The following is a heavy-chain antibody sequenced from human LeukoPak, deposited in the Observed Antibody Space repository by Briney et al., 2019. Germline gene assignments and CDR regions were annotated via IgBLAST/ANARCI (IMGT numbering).Heavy chain of an antibody. CDR3: ARGYVTVVRGSWLDP. Sequence: SETLSLTCAVYGGSFSGYSWTWIRQPPGKGLEWIGEIDHTGSTNYNASLTSRVTISADTSQNQFSLRLSSVTAADTAVYYCARGYVTVVRGSWLDPWGQGTLVTVSS. CDR1: GGSFSGYS. J-gene: IGHJ5*02. CDR2: IDHTGST. D-gene: IGHD3-10*01. V-gene: IGHV4-34*01.